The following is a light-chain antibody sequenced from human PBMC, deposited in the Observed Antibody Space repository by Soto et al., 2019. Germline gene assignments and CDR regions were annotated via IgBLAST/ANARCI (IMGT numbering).Light chain of an antibody. CDR2: ATS. J-gene: IGKJ2*03. V-gene: IGKV3-20*01. Sequence: EIVLTQSPGTLSLSPGDRVTLSCRASQSVSSNYLAWYQQKPGQAPRRLIYATSARATGIPDRFSGSGSGTDFTLTISRLEPEDFAMYYCQQYGDYNSPRYSFGQGTRLEI. CDR3: QQYGDYNSPRYS. CDR1: QSVSSNY.